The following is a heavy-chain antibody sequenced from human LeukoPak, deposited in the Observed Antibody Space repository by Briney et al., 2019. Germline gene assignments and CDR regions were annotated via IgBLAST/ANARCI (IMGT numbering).Heavy chain of an antibody. V-gene: IGHV1-69*04. J-gene: IGHJ6*02. CDR3: ARDPLDYYDSSGPPYYCYGMDV. Sequence: SVKVSCRASGGTFSSYAISWVRQAPGQGLEWMGRIIPILGIANYAQKFQGRVTITADKSTSTAYMELSSLRSEDTAVYYCARDPLDYYDSSGPPYYCYGMDVWGQGTTVTVSS. CDR1: GGTFSSYA. CDR2: IIPILGIA. D-gene: IGHD3-22*01.